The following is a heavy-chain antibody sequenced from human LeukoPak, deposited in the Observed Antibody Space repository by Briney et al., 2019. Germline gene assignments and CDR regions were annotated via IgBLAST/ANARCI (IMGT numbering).Heavy chain of an antibody. D-gene: IGHD2-8*01. J-gene: IGHJ6*02. CDR3: ARGRGLRSTYGCGMDV. CDR2: IYHSGST. CDR1: GGSISSGGYS. Sequence: SETLSLTCAVSGGSISSGGYSWSWIRQPPGKGLEWIGYIYHSGSTYYNPSLKSRVTISVDRSKNQFSLNLSSVSAADTAVYYCARGRGLRSTYGCGMDVWGPGTTVTVSS. V-gene: IGHV4-30-2*01.